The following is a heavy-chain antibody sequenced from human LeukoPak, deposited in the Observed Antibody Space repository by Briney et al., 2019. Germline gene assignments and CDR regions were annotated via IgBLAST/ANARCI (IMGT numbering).Heavy chain of an antibody. Sequence: SETLSLTCTVSGGSISSGGYYWSWIRQPPGKGLEWIGSIYYSGSTYYNPSLKSRVTISVDTSKNQFSLKLSSVTAADTAVYYCARPSGYSYGYGIDYWGQGTLVTVSS. D-gene: IGHD5-18*01. J-gene: IGHJ4*02. CDR1: GGSISSGGYY. V-gene: IGHV4-39*01. CDR3: ARPSGYSYGYGIDY. CDR2: IYYSGST.